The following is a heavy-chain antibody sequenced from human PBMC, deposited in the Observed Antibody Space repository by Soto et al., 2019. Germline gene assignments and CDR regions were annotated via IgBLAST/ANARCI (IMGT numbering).Heavy chain of an antibody. V-gene: IGHV4-31*03. J-gene: IGHJ4*02. CDR2: IYYSGST. CDR1: GGSISSGGYY. Sequence: SETLSLTCTVSGGSISSGGYYWSWIRQHPGKGLEWIGYIYYSGSTYYNPSLKSRVTISVDTSKNQFSLKLSSVTAADTAVYYCARFGGDRPGYFDYWGQGTLVTSPQ. D-gene: IGHD3-16*01. CDR3: ARFGGDRPGYFDY.